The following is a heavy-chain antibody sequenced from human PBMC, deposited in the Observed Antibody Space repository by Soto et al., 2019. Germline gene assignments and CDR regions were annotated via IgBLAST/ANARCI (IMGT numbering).Heavy chain of an antibody. CDR1: GGSFSGYY. V-gene: IGHV4-34*01. CDR2: INQSGST. CDR3: AAADWGHNFYYGMDV. Sequence: KTSETLSLTCAVYGGSFSGYYWSWIRQPPGKGLEWIGEINQSGSTNYKSSLKSRVTISVDTSKNQFSLKLSSVTAADTAVYYCAAADWGHNFYYGMDVWGQGTTVTVSS. J-gene: IGHJ6*02. D-gene: IGHD7-27*01.